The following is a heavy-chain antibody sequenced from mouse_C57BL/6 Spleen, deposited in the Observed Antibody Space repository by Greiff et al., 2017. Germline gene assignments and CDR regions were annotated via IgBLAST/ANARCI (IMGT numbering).Heavy chain of an antibody. D-gene: IGHD1-1*01. J-gene: IGHJ3*01. Sequence: VKLMESGAELVRPGASVKLSCKASGYTFTDYYINWVKQRPGQGLEWIARIYPGSGNTYYNEKFKGKATLTAEKSSSTAYMQLSSLTSEDSAVYFCARTVLPYEGFAYWGQGTLVTVAA. V-gene: IGHV1-76*01. CDR2: IYPGSGNT. CDR3: ARTVLPYEGFAY. CDR1: GYTFTDYY.